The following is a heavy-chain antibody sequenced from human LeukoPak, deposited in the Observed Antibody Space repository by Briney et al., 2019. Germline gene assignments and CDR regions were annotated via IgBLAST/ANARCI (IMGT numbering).Heavy chain of an antibody. D-gene: IGHD4-17*01. Sequence: SETLSLTCTVSGGSISSYYWSWIRQPPGKGLEWIGYIYYSGSTNYNPSLKSRVTISADTSKNQFSLKLRSVPPADTAVYYCARGDLNTDWFDPWGKGTLVIVS. J-gene: IGHJ5*02. CDR1: GGSISSYY. CDR3: ARGDLNTDWFDP. CDR2: IYYSGST. V-gene: IGHV4-59*08.